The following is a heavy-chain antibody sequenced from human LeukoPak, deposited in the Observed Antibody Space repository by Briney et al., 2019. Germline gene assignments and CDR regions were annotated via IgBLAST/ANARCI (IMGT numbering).Heavy chain of an antibody. Sequence: GGSLRLSCAASGFTFSGSAMHWVRQASGKGLEWVGRIRSKANSYATAYAASVKGRFTISRDDSKNTAYLQMNSLRVEDTAIYYCAKGHGDASGYYYFDYWGQGALVTVSS. CDR3: AKGHGDASGYYYFDY. J-gene: IGHJ4*02. D-gene: IGHD3-22*01. CDR2: IRSKANSYAT. CDR1: GFTFSGSA. V-gene: IGHV3-73*01.